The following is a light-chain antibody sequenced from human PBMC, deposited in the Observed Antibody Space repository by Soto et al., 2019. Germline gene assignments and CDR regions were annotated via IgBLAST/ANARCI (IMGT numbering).Light chain of an antibody. Sequence: IQLTQSPSSLSASVGARVTITCRASQGFSSYLAWYQQNTGKAPKLLIYAASSLQSGVPLRFSGSGSGVEFTLTISSLQPEEFATYYCQKYNTYPWTVGQGTKVDIK. CDR3: QKYNTYPWT. J-gene: IGKJ1*01. CDR2: AAS. V-gene: IGKV1-9*01. CDR1: QGFSSY.